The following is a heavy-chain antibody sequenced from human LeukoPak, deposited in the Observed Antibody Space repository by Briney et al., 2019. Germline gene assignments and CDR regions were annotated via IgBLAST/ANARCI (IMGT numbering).Heavy chain of an antibody. CDR3: ARDYYDSSGYLHPKPNYYYYMDV. V-gene: IGHV4-4*02. CDR2: IYHSGST. CDR1: GGSISSSNW. J-gene: IGHJ6*03. Sequence: PSETLSLTCAVSGGSISSSNWWSWVRQPPGKGLEWIGEIYHSGSTNYNPSLKSRVTISVDKSKNQFSLKLSSVTAADTAVYYCARDYYDSSGYLHPKPNYYYYMDVWGKGTTVTVSS. D-gene: IGHD3-22*01.